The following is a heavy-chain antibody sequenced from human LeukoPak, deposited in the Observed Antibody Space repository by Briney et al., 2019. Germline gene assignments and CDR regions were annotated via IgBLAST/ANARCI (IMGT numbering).Heavy chain of an antibody. D-gene: IGHD3-22*01. Sequence: SGESLKISCKASGYKFPTDYIGWVRQMPGKGLEWMGIIYPDDSETNYSPSFQGQVSMSVDKSITTAYLQWSSLKASDTAIYYCARQAYGSHFDAFDIWGQGTMVTVSS. CDR1: GYKFPTDY. J-gene: IGHJ3*02. CDR3: ARQAYGSHFDAFDI. V-gene: IGHV5-51*01. CDR2: IYPDDSET.